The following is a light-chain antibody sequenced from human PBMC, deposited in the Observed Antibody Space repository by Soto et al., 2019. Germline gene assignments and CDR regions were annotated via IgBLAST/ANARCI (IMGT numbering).Light chain of an antibody. Sequence: DIQMTQSPSTLSASVGDRVTITCRASQSISSWLAWYQQKPGKAPKLLIYGASSLESGVPSRFSGSGSGTEFTLTISSLQPDDFATYYCQQYNSYPATFGQGTRWRL. J-gene: IGKJ5*01. CDR1: QSISSW. V-gene: IGKV1-5*01. CDR2: GAS. CDR3: QQYNSYPAT.